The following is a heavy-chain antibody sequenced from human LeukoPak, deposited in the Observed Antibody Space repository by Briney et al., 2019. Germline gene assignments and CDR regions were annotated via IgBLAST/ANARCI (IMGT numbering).Heavy chain of an antibody. V-gene: IGHV4-39*01. D-gene: IGHD6-19*01. Sequence: PSQTLSLTCTVSDDSISSSSYYWGWIRQPPGKGLEWIGSIYYSGSTSYNPSLKSRVTISVDTSKNQFSLKLSSVTAADTAVYYCARHTVAGTRYWGQGTLVTVSS. CDR3: ARHTVAGTRY. J-gene: IGHJ4*02. CDR1: DDSISSSSYY. CDR2: IYYSGST.